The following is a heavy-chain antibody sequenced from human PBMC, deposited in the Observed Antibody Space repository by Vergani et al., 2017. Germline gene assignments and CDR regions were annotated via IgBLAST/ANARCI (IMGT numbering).Heavy chain of an antibody. CDR3: VREGSYCGSTTCRNPSYVYYYHMDV. V-gene: IGHV3-33*01. CDR1: GFTFSTYA. Sequence: QVQLAESGGGVVQPGRSLRLSCTSSGFTFSTYAMHWVRQAPGKGLEWVAIIYYDGSKKYYADSVKGRFTISRDNSRNTLDLLMSSLRAEDTAIYYCVREGSYCGSTTCRNPSYVYYYHMDVWGEGTTVTVSS. J-gene: IGHJ6*03. D-gene: IGHD2-21*01. CDR2: IYYDGSKK.